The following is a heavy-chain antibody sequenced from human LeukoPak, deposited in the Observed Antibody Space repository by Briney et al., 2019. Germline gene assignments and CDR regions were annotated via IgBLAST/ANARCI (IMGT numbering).Heavy chain of an antibody. CDR2: IYYSGST. J-gene: IGHJ2*01. CDR3: ARAPAETYYYGDNRGGHFDV. Sequence: SETLSLTCAVSGGSISGFHWSWIRQPPGKGLEWIGYIYYSGSTNYNPSLKSRVTISVDTSKSQFSLNLGSVTAADTAVYYCARAPAETYYYGDNRGGHFDVWGRGTLVTVSS. CDR1: GGSISGFH. V-gene: IGHV4-59*08. D-gene: IGHD3-10*01.